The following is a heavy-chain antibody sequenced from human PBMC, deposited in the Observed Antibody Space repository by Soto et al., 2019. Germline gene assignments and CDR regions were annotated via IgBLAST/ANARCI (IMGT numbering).Heavy chain of an antibody. CDR2: ISVSGGST. Sequence: GGSLRLSCAASGFTFSSYAMSWVRQAPGKGLEWVSAISVSGGSTYYADSVKGRFTISRDNSKNTLYLQMNSLRAEDTAVYYCAKRPTPLFRAFDIWGQGTMVTVSS. CDR1: GFTFSSYA. V-gene: IGHV3-23*01. D-gene: IGHD3-3*01. J-gene: IGHJ3*02. CDR3: AKRPTPLFRAFDI.